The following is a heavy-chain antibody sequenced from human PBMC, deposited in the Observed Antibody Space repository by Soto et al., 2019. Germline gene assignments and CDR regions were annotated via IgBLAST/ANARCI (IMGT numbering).Heavy chain of an antibody. Sequence: QAQLMQSGPEVKNPGASVKVSCKASGYSFNSYGISWVRQAPGKGLEWMGWISASSGNTSYAQDLKGRLTMTTDTSTSTAYLELRSLTSDDTAVYYCARETKFYGFWSGYYRFDTWGQGTLVSVSS. V-gene: IGHV1-18*01. CDR3: ARETKFYGFWSGYYRFDT. J-gene: IGHJ5*02. CDR1: GYSFNSYG. CDR2: ISASSGNT. D-gene: IGHD3-3*01.